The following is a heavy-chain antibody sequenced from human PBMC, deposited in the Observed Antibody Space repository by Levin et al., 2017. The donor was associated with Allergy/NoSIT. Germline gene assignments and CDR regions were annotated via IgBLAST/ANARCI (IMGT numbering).Heavy chain of an antibody. CDR3: AHRDTGFLSAMGGY. J-gene: IGHJ4*02. CDR1: GFSLSTSGVG. D-gene: IGHD3-16*01. CDR2: IYWDGDK. Sequence: SGPTLVKPTQTLTLTCTFSGFSLSTSGVGVGWIRQPPGKALEWLALIYWDGDKRYSPSLKSRLTITKDTSKNQVVLTMANMDPVDTATYYCAHRDTGFLSAMGGYWGQGTLVTVSS. V-gene: IGHV2-5*02.